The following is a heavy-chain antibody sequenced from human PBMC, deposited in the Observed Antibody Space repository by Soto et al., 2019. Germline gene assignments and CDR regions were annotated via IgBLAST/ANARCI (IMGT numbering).Heavy chain of an antibody. CDR2: ISGGVNTTYNT. CDR1: GITFSNYA. D-gene: IGHD5-18*01. V-gene: IGHV3-23*01. J-gene: IGHJ3*02. Sequence: EVQLLESGGGLVQPGGSLRLSCAASGITFSNYAMSWVRQAPGKGLEWVSTISGGVNTTYNTYYADSVKGRFTVSRDNSKNTLYVQMSGLRAEDTAVYYCAKDEYNYGHDAFDIWGRGTMVTVSA. CDR3: AKDEYNYGHDAFDI.